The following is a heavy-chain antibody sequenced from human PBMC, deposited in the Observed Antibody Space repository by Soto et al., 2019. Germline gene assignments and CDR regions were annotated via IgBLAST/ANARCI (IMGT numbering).Heavy chain of an antibody. CDR3: ARTLDYGHMDV. Sequence: SETLSLTCTVSGDSVRNQYWSWIRRPPGRGLEWIGYIYRRGSTKYNPSLKSRLNISVDTSKNQFSLKLSSVTAADTAVYYCARTLDYGHMDVWGKGTTVTVSS. J-gene: IGHJ6*03. CDR1: GDSVRNQY. V-gene: IGHV4-4*09. CDR2: IYRRGST. D-gene: IGHD3-16*01.